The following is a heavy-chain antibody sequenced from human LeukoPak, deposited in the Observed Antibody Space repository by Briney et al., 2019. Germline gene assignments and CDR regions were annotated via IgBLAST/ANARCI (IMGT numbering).Heavy chain of an antibody. CDR1: GFTFSDYY. V-gene: IGHV3-11*01. D-gene: IGHD1-20*01. CDR2: ISSSGSTI. J-gene: IGHJ4*02. CDR3: ARAPNWNDVSFDY. Sequence: GGSLRLSCAASGFTFSDYYMSWIRQAPGKGLEWVSYISSSGSTIYYADSVKGRFTISRDNAKNSLYLQMNSLRAEDTAVYYCARAPNWNDVSFDYWGQGTLVTASS.